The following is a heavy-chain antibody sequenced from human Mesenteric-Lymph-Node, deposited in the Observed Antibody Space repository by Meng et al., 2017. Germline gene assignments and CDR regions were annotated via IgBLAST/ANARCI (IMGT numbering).Heavy chain of an antibody. D-gene: IGHD6-19*01. V-gene: IGHV4-39*01. CDR3: VRSSGWVKTGFDP. CDR2: IGHSGFT. CDR1: GGSSSTSGYY. J-gene: IGHJ5*02. Sequence: QLQGAGPGLGKPSEALSLTCSVSGGSSSTSGYYWGWIRQPPGKGLEWIGSIGHSGFTYYTPSLKSRVTVSIDTSRNQFSLWLTSVTAADTAVYYCVRSSGWVKTGFDPWGQGTLVTVSS.